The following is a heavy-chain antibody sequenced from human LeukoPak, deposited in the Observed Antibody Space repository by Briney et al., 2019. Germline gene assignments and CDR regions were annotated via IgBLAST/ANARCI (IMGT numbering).Heavy chain of an antibody. CDR2: ISWNSDII. V-gene: IGHV3-9*01. CDR3: AKDIRSIVVPPDAMDV. Sequence: GGSLRLSCAASGSTFDDYAMHWVRQAPGKGLEWVSGISWNSDIIGYADSVKGRFTISRDSAKNSLYLQMNSLRPEDTAFYYCAKDIRSIVVPPDAMDVWGQGTTVTVSS. J-gene: IGHJ6*02. CDR1: GSTFDDYA. D-gene: IGHD2-2*01.